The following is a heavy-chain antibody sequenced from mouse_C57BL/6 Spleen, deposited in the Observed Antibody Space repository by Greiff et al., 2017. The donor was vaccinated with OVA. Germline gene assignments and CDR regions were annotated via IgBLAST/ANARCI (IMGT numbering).Heavy chain of an antibody. CDR1: GFNIKDYY. CDR2: IDPEDGET. D-gene: IGHD2-1*01. Sequence: VHVKQSGAELVKPGASVKLSCTASGFNIKDYYMHWVKQRTEQGLEWIGRIDPEDGETKYAPKFQGKATITADTSSNTDYLQLSSLTSEDTAVYYCARSPSTIAMDYWGQGTSVTVSS. J-gene: IGHJ4*01. V-gene: IGHV14-2*01. CDR3: ARSPSTIAMDY.